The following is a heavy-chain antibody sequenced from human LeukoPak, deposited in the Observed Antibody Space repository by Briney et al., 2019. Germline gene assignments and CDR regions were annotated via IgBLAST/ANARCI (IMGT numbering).Heavy chain of an antibody. D-gene: IGHD6-13*01. CDR2: IIPILGIA. Sequence: ASVKVSCKASGGTFSSYAISGVRQAPGQGLEGMGRIIPILGIANYAQKFQGRVTITADKSTSTAYMELSSLRSEDTAVYYCARFSSVSSSWYRFDPWGQGTLVTVSS. CDR3: ARFSSVSSSWYRFDP. CDR1: GGTFSSYA. J-gene: IGHJ5*02. V-gene: IGHV1-69*04.